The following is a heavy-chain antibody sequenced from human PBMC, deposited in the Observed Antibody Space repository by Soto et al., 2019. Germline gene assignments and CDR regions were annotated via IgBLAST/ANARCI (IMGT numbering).Heavy chain of an antibody. Sequence: LRLSCAASGFTFSSYAMSWVRQAPGKGLEWGSAISGSGGSTYYADSVKGRFTISRDNSKNTLYLQMNSLRAEDTAVYYCAKDLLIAARPFYYYGMDVRGQGTTVTVSS. CDR3: AKDLLIAARPFYYYGMDV. J-gene: IGHJ6*02. CDR2: ISGSGGST. D-gene: IGHD6-6*01. CDR1: GFTFSSYA. V-gene: IGHV3-23*01.